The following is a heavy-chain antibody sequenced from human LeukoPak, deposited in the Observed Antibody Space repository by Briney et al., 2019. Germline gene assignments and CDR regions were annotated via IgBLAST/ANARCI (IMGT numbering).Heavy chain of an antibody. V-gene: IGHV4-34*01. Sequence: PETLSLTCTVSGGSISSYYWSWIRQPPGKGLEWIGEINHSGSTNYNPSLKSRVTISVDTSKNQFSLKLSSVTAADTAVYYCARDRYSSGWSPSDYYYYMDVWGKGTTVTVSS. D-gene: IGHD6-19*01. CDR3: ARDRYSSGWSPSDYYYYMDV. J-gene: IGHJ6*03. CDR2: INHSGST. CDR1: GGSISSYY.